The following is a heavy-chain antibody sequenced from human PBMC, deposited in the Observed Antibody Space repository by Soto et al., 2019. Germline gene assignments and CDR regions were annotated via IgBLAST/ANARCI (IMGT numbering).Heavy chain of an antibody. V-gene: IGHV3-21*01. CDR2: ISSSSIYI. D-gene: IGHD6-13*01. CDR3: ARDRTAAGTWGVNWFDP. CDR1: GFTFSSYS. Sequence: GSLRLYCAASGFTFSSYSMNWVRQAPGKGLEWVSSISSSSIYIYYADSVKRRFTISRDNAKNSLYLQMNSLRAEDTAVYYCARDRTAAGTWGVNWFDPWGQGTLVTVSS. J-gene: IGHJ5*02.